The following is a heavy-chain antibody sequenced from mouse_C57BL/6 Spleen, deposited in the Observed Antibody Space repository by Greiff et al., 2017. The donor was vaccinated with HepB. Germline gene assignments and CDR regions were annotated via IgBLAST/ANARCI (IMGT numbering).Heavy chain of an antibody. CDR2: IWGDGST. J-gene: IGHJ3*01. CDR3: AKSYDYGGFLAY. D-gene: IGHD2-4*01. Sequence: QVQLQQSGPGLVAPSQSLSITCTVSGFSLTSYGVSWVRQPPGKGLEWLGVIWGDGSTNYHSALISRLSIGKDNSKSHVFLKLNRLQTDDTATYYCAKSYDYGGFLAYWGQGTLVTVSA. V-gene: IGHV2-3*01. CDR1: GFSLTSYG.